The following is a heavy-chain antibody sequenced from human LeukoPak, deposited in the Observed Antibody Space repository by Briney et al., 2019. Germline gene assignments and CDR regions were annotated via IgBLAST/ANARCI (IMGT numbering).Heavy chain of an antibody. V-gene: IGHV3-11*04. CDR3: ARVGMTSGSGCDH. Sequence: GGSLRLSCAASGFTVSSNYMSYIRQAPGKGLEWVSYISNSGSIIKYADSVKGRFTISRDSYKNTLFLQMGNLGAEDMALYYCARVGMTSGSGCDHWGQGTLVTVSS. CDR1: GFTVSSNY. D-gene: IGHD6-19*01. CDR2: ISNSGSII. J-gene: IGHJ4*02.